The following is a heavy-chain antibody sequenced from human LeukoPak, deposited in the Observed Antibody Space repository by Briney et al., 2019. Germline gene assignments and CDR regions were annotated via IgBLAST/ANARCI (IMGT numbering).Heavy chain of an antibody. V-gene: IGHV3-21*01. Sequence: GGSLRLSCAASGFTFSSYSMNWVRQAPGKGLEWVSSITSSSSYIYYADSVKGRFTISRDNSKNTPYLQMSSLRAEDTAVYYCAGFSHKGVWGQGTTVTVSS. CDR2: ITSSSSYI. CDR1: GFTFSSYS. CDR3: AGFSHKGV. J-gene: IGHJ6*02.